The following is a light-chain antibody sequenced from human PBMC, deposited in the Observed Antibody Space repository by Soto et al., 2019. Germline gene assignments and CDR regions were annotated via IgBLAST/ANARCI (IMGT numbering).Light chain of an antibody. J-gene: IGKJ4*01. CDR1: QSVSSN. V-gene: IGKV3-15*01. Sequence: EIVMTQSPATLSLSTGERATLSCRASQSVSSNVAWYQQKFGQAPRLLIYGASTRATDTPARVSGSGSETELTLTISIGKEENVVIFYCQRDHDWLPITFGGGTRLDIK. CDR3: QRDHDWLPIT. CDR2: GAS.